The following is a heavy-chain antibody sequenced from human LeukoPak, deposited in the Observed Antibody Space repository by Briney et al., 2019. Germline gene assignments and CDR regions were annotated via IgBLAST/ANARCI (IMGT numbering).Heavy chain of an antibody. Sequence: PSETLSLTCAVSGYSISSGYYWIWIRQPPGKGLEWIRSLYHSDSIYYNPSLESRVTMSVDTSKNQFSLKLSFVTAADTAVYYCARKHDSYHYYYVDVWGKGTTVTVSS. J-gene: IGHJ6*03. CDR1: GYSISSGYY. V-gene: IGHV4-38-2*01. CDR2: LYHSDSI. CDR3: ARKHDSYHYYYVDV.